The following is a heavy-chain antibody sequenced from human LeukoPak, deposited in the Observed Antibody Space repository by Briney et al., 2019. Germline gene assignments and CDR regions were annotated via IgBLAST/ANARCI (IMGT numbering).Heavy chain of an antibody. D-gene: IGHD2-2*01. CDR2: IYPDDSDT. Sequence: GASLKISCEGSGYSFTNYWIGWVRQMPGKGLEWMGIIYPDDSDTRYSPSFQGQVTISADKSIGTAYLQWSSLKASDTAMCYCAIGGDSSTSCYRCFNYWGQGTLVTVSS. V-gene: IGHV5-51*01. CDR1: GYSFTNYW. CDR3: AIGGDSSTSCYRCFNY. J-gene: IGHJ4*02.